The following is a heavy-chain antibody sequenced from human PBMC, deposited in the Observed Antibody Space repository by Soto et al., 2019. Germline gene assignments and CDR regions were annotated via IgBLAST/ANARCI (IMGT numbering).Heavy chain of an antibody. Sequence: GPGPVPPSETLSLTCGVSGGSLSGATYSWNWIRQPPGKGLEWIGYIFPCGTTYYNPSLKSRVTISIDVSKNQFSLSLRSLAAADTAVYYCARSREFDYWSQGTLVTVSS. CDR2: IFPCGTT. J-gene: IGHJ4*02. CDR3: ARSREFDY. V-gene: IGHV4-30-2*01. CDR1: GGSLSGATYS.